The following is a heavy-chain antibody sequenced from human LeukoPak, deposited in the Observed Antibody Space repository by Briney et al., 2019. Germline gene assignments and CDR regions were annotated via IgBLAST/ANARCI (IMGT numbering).Heavy chain of an antibody. J-gene: IGHJ6*03. Sequence: SSVKVSCKASGGTFSSYAISWVRQAPGQGLEWMGGIIPIFGTANYAQKFQGRVTITTDESTSTAYMELSSLRSEDAAVYYCARAQDRGYCSGGSCYAPHFNYYYYYMDVWGKGTTVTVSS. CDR3: ARAQDRGYCSGGSCYAPHFNYYYYYMDV. CDR1: GGTFSSYA. V-gene: IGHV1-69*05. CDR2: IIPIFGTA. D-gene: IGHD2-15*01.